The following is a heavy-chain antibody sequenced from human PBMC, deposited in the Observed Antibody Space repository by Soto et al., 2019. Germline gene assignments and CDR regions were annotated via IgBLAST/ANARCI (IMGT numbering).Heavy chain of an antibody. J-gene: IGHJ4*02. CDR3: ARDRTPYYYDSRGYFDY. CDR1: GYTFTSYY. Sequence: GASVKVSCKASGYTFTSYYMHWVRQAPGQGLEWMGIINPSGGSTSYAQKFQGRVTMTRDTSTSTVYMELGSLRSEDTAVYYCARDRTPYYYDSRGYFDYWGQGTLVTVSS. CDR2: INPSGGST. V-gene: IGHV1-46*01. D-gene: IGHD3-22*01.